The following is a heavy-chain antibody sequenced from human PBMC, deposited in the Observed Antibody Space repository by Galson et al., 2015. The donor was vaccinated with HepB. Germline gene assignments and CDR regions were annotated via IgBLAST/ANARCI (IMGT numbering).Heavy chain of an antibody. Sequence: TLSLTCTVSGGSISFYYWSWIRQPPGKGLEYIGRVYYSGNTNYNPSLKSRLTISIDTSKNQFSLKLSSVTAADTAVYYCASGIGSYGYNHIEGYYFDYWGQGALVTVSS. CDR3: ASGIGSYGYNHIEGYYFDY. CDR1: GGSISFYY. V-gene: IGHV4-59*01. D-gene: IGHD5-24*01. J-gene: IGHJ4*02. CDR2: VYYSGNT.